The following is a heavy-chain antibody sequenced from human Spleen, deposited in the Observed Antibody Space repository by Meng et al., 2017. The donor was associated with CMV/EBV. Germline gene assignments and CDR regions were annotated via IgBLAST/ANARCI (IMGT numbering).Heavy chain of an antibody. CDR3: ARALPGEYCSSTSCYTGLRGMDV. CDR2: IYSGGST. CDR1: GFTVSSNY. D-gene: IGHD2-2*02. J-gene: IGHJ6*02. V-gene: IGHV3-66*02. Sequence: ETLSLTCAASGFTVSSNYMSWVRQAPGKGLEWVSVIYSGGSTYYADSVKGRFTISRDNSKNTLYLQMNSLRAEDTAVYYCARALPGEYCSSTSCYTGLRGMDVWGQGTTVTVSS.